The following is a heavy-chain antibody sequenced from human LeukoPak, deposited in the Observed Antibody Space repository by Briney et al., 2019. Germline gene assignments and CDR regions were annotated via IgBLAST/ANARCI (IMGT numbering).Heavy chain of an antibody. J-gene: IGHJ5*02. CDR1: GGSISSFY. CDR3: ARAWGVHDP. CDR2: IYYSGST. V-gene: IGHV4-59*08. D-gene: IGHD1-1*01. Sequence: ASETLSLTCTVSGGSISSFYWNWIRQPPGKGLEWIGYIYYSGSTNYNPSLKSRVTISVDTSKNLFSLKLSSVTAADTALYYCARAWGVHDPWGQGTLVTVSS.